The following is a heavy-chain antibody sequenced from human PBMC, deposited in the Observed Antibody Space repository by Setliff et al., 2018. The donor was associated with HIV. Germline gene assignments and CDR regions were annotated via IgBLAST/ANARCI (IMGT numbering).Heavy chain of an antibody. V-gene: IGHV4-4*07. Sequence: SETLSLTCSVSGGSISTYYWSWIRQPAGKGLEWLGRIYVSGSAMYNPSLKSRVTMSVDTSKNQFSLKLSSVTAADTAVYYCARGAPRGYCSGGSCFPLDYWGQGTRVTVSS. CDR3: ARGAPRGYCSGGSCFPLDY. J-gene: IGHJ4*02. D-gene: IGHD2-15*01. CDR1: GGSISTYY. CDR2: IYVSGSA.